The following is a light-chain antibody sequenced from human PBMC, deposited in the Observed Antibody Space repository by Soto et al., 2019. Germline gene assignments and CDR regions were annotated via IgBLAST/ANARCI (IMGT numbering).Light chain of an antibody. CDR1: SSDVGGYNY. Sequence: QSVLTQPPSASGSPGQSVTISCTGTSSDVGGYNYVSWYQQHPGKAPKIMIYEVNKRPSGVPDRFSGSKSGNTASLTVSGLQAEDEADYYCSSYAGSNNNVFGTGTKVNVL. CDR3: SSYAGSNNNV. CDR2: EVN. V-gene: IGLV2-8*01. J-gene: IGLJ1*01.